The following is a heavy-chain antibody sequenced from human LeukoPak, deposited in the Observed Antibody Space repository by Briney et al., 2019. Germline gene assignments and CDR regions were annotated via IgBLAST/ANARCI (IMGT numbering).Heavy chain of an antibody. CDR2: ITTSSSYI. D-gene: IGHD3-10*01. J-gene: IGHJ4*02. V-gene: IGHV3-21*01. Sequence: GGSLRLSCAASGLTFSSYSMNWVRQAPGKGLEWVSLITTSSSYIYYADSVKGRFTISRDNAKNSLYLQMNSLTTEDTAVYYCATDTLGGSGSSDYWGQGTLVTVSS. CDR1: GLTFSSYS. CDR3: ATDTLGGSGSSDY.